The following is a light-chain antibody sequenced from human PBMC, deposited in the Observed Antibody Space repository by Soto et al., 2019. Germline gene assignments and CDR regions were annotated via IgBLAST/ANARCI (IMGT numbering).Light chain of an antibody. CDR1: SGSIASNY. Sequence: NFMLTQPHSVSESPGKTVTISCTRSSGSIASNYVQWYQQRPGSAPTTVIYEDSQRPSGVPDRFSGSIDSSSNSASLTISGLKTEDEADYSCQSYDITTVVFGGGTKLTVL. J-gene: IGLJ2*01. CDR2: EDS. V-gene: IGLV6-57*04. CDR3: QSYDITTVV.